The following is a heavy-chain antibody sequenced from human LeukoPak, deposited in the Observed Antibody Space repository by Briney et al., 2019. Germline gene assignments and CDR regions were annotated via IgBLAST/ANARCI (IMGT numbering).Heavy chain of an antibody. J-gene: IGHJ4*02. CDR3: ARDAPGIAAAGTVDY. CDR2: ISSSSSTI. Sequence: GGSLRLSCAASGFTFSSYSMNWVRQAPGKGLEWVSYISSSSSTIYYADSVKGRFTISRDNAKDSLYLQMNGLRAEDTAVYYCARDAPGIAAAGTVDYWGQGTLVTVSS. D-gene: IGHD6-13*01. V-gene: IGHV3-48*01. CDR1: GFTFSSYS.